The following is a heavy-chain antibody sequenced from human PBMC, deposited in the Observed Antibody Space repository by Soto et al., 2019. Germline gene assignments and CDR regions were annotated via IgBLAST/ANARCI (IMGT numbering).Heavy chain of an antibody. J-gene: IGHJ4*02. CDR3: ARAPKTYYDYVWGDTTEYYFDY. V-gene: IGHV1-18*01. CDR2: ISAYNGNT. Sequence: QVQLVQSGAEVKKPGASVKVSCQASGYTFTSYGISWVRQAPGQGLEWMGWISAYNGNTNYAQKLQGRVTMTTDTSTSTAYMELRSLRSDDTAVYYCARAPKTYYDYVWGDTTEYYFDYWGQGTLVTVSS. D-gene: IGHD3-16*01. CDR1: GYTFTSYG.